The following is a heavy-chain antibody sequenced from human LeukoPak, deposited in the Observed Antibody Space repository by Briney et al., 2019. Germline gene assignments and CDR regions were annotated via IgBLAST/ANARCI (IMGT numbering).Heavy chain of an antibody. CDR1: GFTFSTYG. Sequence: GGSLRLSCAASGFTFSTYGMHWVRQAPGKVLEWVSFIRYVGINKYYADSVKGRFTISRDNAKNSLYLQMNSLRAEDTAVYYCARDTRLGDYYGSEGLYWGQGTLVTVSS. V-gene: IGHV3-30*02. CDR2: IRYVGINK. D-gene: IGHD3-10*01. J-gene: IGHJ4*02. CDR3: ARDTRLGDYYGSEGLY.